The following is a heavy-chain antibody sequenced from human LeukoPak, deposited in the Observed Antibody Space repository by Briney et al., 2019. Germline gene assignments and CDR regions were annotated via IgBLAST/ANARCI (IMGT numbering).Heavy chain of an antibody. Sequence: ASVKVSCKASGYTFTSYDISWVRQAPGQGLEWMGWISAYNGNTNYAQKLQGRVTMTTDTSTSTAYMELRSLRSDDTAVYYCARDRDYSGSYYWLDYWGQGTLVTVSS. CDR2: ISAYNGNT. CDR1: GYTFTSYD. J-gene: IGHJ4*02. D-gene: IGHD1-26*01. V-gene: IGHV1-18*01. CDR3: ARDRDYSGSYYWLDY.